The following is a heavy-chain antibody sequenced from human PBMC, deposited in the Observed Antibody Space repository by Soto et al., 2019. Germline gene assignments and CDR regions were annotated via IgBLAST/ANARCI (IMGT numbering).Heavy chain of an antibody. Sequence: GGSLRLSCAASGFTFSSYSMSWVRQAPGKGLAYVSAISGNGGSTYTADSVKGRFTISRDNSKNSLYLQMNSLRAEDTAVYYCAKSALDSNYADYYYGMDVWGQGTTVTVSS. D-gene: IGHD4-4*01. V-gene: IGHV3-23*01. J-gene: IGHJ6*02. CDR2: ISGNGGST. CDR1: GFTFSSYS. CDR3: AKSALDSNYADYYYGMDV.